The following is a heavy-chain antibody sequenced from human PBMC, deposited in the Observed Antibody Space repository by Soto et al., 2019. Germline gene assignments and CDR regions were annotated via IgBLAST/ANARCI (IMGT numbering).Heavy chain of an antibody. CDR3: ARGNLWFGDSLDY. Sequence: ASVKVSCKASGYTFTGYYMHWVRQAPGQGLEWMGWINPNSGGTNYAQKFQGRVTMTRDTSISTAYMELSRLRSDDTAVYYCARGNLWFGDSLDYWRQGTLVTVSS. CDR2: INPNSGGT. CDR1: GYTFTGYY. D-gene: IGHD3-10*01. V-gene: IGHV1-2*02. J-gene: IGHJ4*02.